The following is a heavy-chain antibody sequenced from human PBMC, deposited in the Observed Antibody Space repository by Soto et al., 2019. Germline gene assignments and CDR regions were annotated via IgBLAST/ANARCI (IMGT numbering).Heavy chain of an antibody. CDR2: MNPNSGNT. CDR1: GYTFTSYD. CDR3: ASVDTAMVPRDYYYYYGMDV. V-gene: IGHV1-8*01. D-gene: IGHD5-18*01. Sequence: GASVKVSCKASGYTFTSYDINWVRQATGQGXEWMGWMNPNSGNTGYAQKFQGRVTMTRNTSISTAYMELSSLRSEDTAVYYCASVDTAMVPRDYYYYYGMDVWGQGTTVTVFS. J-gene: IGHJ6*02.